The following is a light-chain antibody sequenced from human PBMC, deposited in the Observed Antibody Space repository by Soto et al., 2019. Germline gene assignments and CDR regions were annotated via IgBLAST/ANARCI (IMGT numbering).Light chain of an antibody. Sequence: DIQMTQSPSSLSASVGDRVSITCRASQNIDYYLNWYQQKPGKAPKLLISSASSLQSGVPSRFSGSGSGTDFTLTISSLQPEDFATYYCQQSYSLPPRYTLGQGTKLEIK. CDR3: QQSYSLPPRYT. V-gene: IGKV1-39*01. CDR2: SAS. J-gene: IGKJ2*01. CDR1: QNIDYY.